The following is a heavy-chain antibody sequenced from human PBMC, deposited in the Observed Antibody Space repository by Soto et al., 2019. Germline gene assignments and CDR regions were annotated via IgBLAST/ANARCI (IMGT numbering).Heavy chain of an antibody. J-gene: IGHJ6*03. D-gene: IGHD4-17*01. V-gene: IGHV4-34*01. Sequence: SETLSLTCAVYGGSFSGYYWSWIRQPPGKGLEWIGEINHSGGTNYNPSLKSRVTISVDTSKNQFSLKLSSVTAADTAVYYCARVQTTVTTDYYYYYMDVWGKGTTVTVSS. CDR3: ARVQTTVTTDYYYYYMDV. CDR1: GGSFSGYY. CDR2: INHSGGT.